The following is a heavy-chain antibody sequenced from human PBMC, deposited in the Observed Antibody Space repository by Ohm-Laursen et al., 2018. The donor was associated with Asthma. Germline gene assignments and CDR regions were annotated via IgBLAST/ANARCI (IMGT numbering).Heavy chain of an antibody. D-gene: IGHD2-15*01. V-gene: IGHV4-61*01. CDR1: GGSVSSGSYY. J-gene: IGHJ4*02. Sequence: TLSLTCSVSGGSVSSGSYYWSWIRQPPGKGLEWIGYIYYSGSTNYNPSLKSRVTISVDTSKNQFSLKLSSVTAADTAVYYCAVGDCSGGSCYSFDYWGQGTLVTVSS. CDR3: AVGDCSGGSCYSFDY. CDR2: IYYSGST.